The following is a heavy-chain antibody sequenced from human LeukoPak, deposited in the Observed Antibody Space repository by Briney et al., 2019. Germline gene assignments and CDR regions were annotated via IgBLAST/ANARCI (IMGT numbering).Heavy chain of an antibody. J-gene: IGHJ4*02. V-gene: IGHV3-74*01. CDR1: GFTFSNHW. CDR2: IKPDGSGT. D-gene: IGHD3-10*01. Sequence: PGGSLRLSCAASGFTFSNHWMHWVRQAPGKGLVWVSRIKPDGSGTSYVDSVKGRFTISRDNAKSTLYLQMNSLGAEDTAVYYCAKDAVYGSGSVDYWGQGALVTVSS. CDR3: AKDAVYGSGSVDY.